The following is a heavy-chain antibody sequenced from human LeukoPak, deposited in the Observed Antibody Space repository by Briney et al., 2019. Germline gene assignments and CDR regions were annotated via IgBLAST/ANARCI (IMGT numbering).Heavy chain of an antibody. CDR2: ISGNSVGT. D-gene: IGHD6-19*01. V-gene: IGHV3-23*01. CDR1: GFTFSSYG. Sequence: TGGSLRLSCAASGFTFSSYGMSWVRQAPGKGLEWVSSISGNSVGTYYADSVKGRFTISRDNSKNTLYVQMNSLRADDTAVYFCAKYGIVVAGKGLPDWWGQGTLVTVSS. CDR3: AKYGIVVAGKGLPDW. J-gene: IGHJ4*02.